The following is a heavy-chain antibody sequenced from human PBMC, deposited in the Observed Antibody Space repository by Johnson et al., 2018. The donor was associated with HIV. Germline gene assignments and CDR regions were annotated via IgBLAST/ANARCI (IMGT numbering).Heavy chain of an antibody. CDR2: ISASGDST. CDR1: GFTFSSYA. J-gene: IGHJ3*02. D-gene: IGHD2-21*01. V-gene: IGHV3-23*04. Sequence: VQLVESGGGVVQPGRSLRLSCAASGFTFSSYAMSWVRQAPGKGLEWVSAISASGDSTYYADSVKGRFTISRDNSKNTLYLQMNRLRAEDTAAYYCAKGEGYCGGDCLDAFDIWGQGTVVTVSS. CDR3: AKGEGYCGGDCLDAFDI.